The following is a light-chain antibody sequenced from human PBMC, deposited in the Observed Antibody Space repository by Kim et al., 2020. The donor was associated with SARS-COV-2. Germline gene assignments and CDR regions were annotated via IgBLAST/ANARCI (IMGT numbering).Light chain of an antibody. Sequence: APGKTARITCGGNNIGSKSVQWYQQKPGQAPVMVIYYDSDRPSGIPERFFGSNSGNTATLTISRVEAGDEADYYCQVWDSSSDHRVFGGGTQLTVL. J-gene: IGLJ3*02. V-gene: IGLV3-21*04. CDR1: NIGSKS. CDR2: YDS. CDR3: QVWDSSSDHRV.